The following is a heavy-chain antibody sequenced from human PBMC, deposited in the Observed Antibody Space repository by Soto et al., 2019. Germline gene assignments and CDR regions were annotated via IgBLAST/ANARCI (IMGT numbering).Heavy chain of an antibody. CDR1: GYSFTGYY. D-gene: IGHD6-19*01. CDR3: ASLQTSGWYGVH. J-gene: IGHJ4*02. CDR2: IYPNTGAT. Sequence: GASVKVSCKASGYSFTGYYIHWLRLAPGQGLEWMGWIYPNTGATNSAQKFQGRLTMTRDTSGTTAYMEMTSLRSDDTAIYYCASLQTSGWYGVHWGQGTLVTVSS. V-gene: IGHV1-2*02.